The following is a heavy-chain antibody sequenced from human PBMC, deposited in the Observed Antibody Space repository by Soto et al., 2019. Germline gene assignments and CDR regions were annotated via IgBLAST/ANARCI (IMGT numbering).Heavy chain of an antibody. D-gene: IGHD3-10*01. CDR1: GGSVSSGSYY. V-gene: IGHV4-61*01. Sequence: PSETLSLTCTVSGGSVSSGSYYWSWIRQPPGKGLEWIGYIYYSGSTNYNPSLKSRVTISVDTSKNQFSLKLSSVTAADTAVYNCGGGGGLWFGSYYNYYGRDVWAQGTTATFP. J-gene: IGHJ6*02. CDR2: IYYSGST. CDR3: GGGGGLWFGSYYNYYGRDV.